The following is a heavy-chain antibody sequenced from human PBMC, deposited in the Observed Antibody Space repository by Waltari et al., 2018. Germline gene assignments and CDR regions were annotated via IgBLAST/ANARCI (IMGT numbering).Heavy chain of an antibody. D-gene: IGHD3-3*01. CDR3: ARGAIFGVNDAFDI. CDR2: INPNSGGT. J-gene: IGHJ3*02. CDR1: GYTFTGYY. V-gene: IGHV1-2*02. Sequence: QVQLVQSGAEVKKPGASVKVSCKASGYTFTGYYMHWVRQAPGQGLEWMGWINPNSGGTNDAQKFQGRVTMTRDTSISTAYMELSRLRSDDTAVYYCARGAIFGVNDAFDIWGQGTMVTVSS.